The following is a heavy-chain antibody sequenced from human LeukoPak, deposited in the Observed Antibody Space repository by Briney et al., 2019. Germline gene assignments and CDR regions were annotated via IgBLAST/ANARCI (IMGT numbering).Heavy chain of an antibody. Sequence: GGSLRLSCAASGFTFSSYSMNWVRQAPGKGLEWVSSISSSSSYIYYADSVKGRFTISRDNAKNSLYLQMNSLRAEDTAVYYCARDSVFSTLPDYWGQGTLVTVSS. V-gene: IGHV3-21*01. J-gene: IGHJ4*02. CDR3: ARDSVFSTLPDY. D-gene: IGHD5/OR15-5a*01. CDR1: GFTFSSYS. CDR2: ISSSSSYI.